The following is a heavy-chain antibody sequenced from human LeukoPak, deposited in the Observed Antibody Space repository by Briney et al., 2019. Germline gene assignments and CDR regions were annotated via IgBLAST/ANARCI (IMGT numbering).Heavy chain of an antibody. D-gene: IGHD6-19*01. Sequence: GGTLRLSCAASGFTFSSYGMNWVRQAPGKGLEWVSSISSSSSYIYSADSVKGRFTISRGNAKNSLYLQMNSLRAEDTAVYYCARRGPSVAGPYDYWGQGTLVTVSS. CDR3: ARRGPSVAGPYDY. J-gene: IGHJ4*02. CDR2: ISSSSSYI. CDR1: GFTFSSYG. V-gene: IGHV3-21*01.